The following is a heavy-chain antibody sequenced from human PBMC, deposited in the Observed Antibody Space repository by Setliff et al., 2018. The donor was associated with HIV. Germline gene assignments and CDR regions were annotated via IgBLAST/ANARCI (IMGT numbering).Heavy chain of an antibody. Sequence: GESLKISCTASGFTFKTSALHWVRQAPGKGLEWVAFISYDGSYEYYADSVKGRFTISRDNSKNTLYLQMNSLRAEDTAVYYCARDPFLAQGFWSGYYSDYWGQGTLVTVSS. D-gene: IGHD3-3*01. J-gene: IGHJ4*02. CDR1: GFTFKTSA. CDR3: ARDPFLAQGFWSGYYSDY. CDR2: ISYDGSYE. V-gene: IGHV3-30*04.